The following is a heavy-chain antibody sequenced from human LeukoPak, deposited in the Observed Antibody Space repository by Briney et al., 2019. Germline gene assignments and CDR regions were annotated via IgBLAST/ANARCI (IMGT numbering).Heavy chain of an antibody. D-gene: IGHD2-8*01. Sequence: PGGSLRLSCAASGFTSITPWMYWVRQAPGKGLVWVSLINIDGSTTSYADSVKGRFTISRDNAKNTLYLQMNSLRAEDTAVYYCARGAHVLMVYAPFDYWGQGTLVTVSS. CDR1: GFTSITPW. V-gene: IGHV3-74*01. CDR2: INIDGSTT. CDR3: ARGAHVLMVYAPFDY. J-gene: IGHJ4*02.